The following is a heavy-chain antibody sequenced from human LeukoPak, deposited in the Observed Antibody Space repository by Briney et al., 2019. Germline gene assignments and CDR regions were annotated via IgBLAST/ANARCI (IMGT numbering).Heavy chain of an antibody. CDR2: ISAYNGNT. CDR3: ARDCSGGSCYPFDAFDI. V-gene: IGHV1-18*01. J-gene: IGHJ3*02. Sequence: ASVKVSCKASGYTFTSSGISWMRQAPGQGLEWMGWISAYNGNTNYAQKLQGRVTMTTDTSTSTAYMELRSLRSDDTAVYYCARDCSGGSCYPFDAFDIWGQGTMVTVSS. CDR1: GYTFTSSG. D-gene: IGHD2-15*01.